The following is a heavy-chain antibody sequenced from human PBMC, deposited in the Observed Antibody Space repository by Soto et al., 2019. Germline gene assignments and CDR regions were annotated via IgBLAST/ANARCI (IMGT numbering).Heavy chain of an antibody. J-gene: IGHJ4*02. CDR1: GFTFSSYG. D-gene: IGHD3-22*01. Sequence: QVQLVESGGGVVQPGGSLRLSCAASGFTFSSYGMHWVRQAPGKGLEWVAVISYDGRYKYYADSVKGRFTISRDNSKKTLFLQMNSLRVEDTAVYYCAKDLGQYYYDSSGYLFDYWGQGTLVTVSS. CDR3: AKDLGQYYYDSSGYLFDY. V-gene: IGHV3-30*18. CDR2: ISYDGRYK.